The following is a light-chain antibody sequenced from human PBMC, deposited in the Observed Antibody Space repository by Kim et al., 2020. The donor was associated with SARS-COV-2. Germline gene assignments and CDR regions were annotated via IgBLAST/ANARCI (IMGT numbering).Light chain of an antibody. CDR1: NIGSKS. Sequence: SYELTQPPSVSVAPGKTARITCEGNNIGSKSVHWYQQKPGQAPVLVIYYDSDRPSGIPERFSGSNSGNTATLTISRVEAGDEADYYCQVWDSSSDQGVFG. CDR2: YDS. CDR3: QVWDSSSDQGV. V-gene: IGLV3-21*04. J-gene: IGLJ3*02.